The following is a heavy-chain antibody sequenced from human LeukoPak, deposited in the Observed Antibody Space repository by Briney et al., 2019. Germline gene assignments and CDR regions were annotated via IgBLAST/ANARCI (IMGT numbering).Heavy chain of an antibody. J-gene: IGHJ4*02. V-gene: IGHV3-23*01. D-gene: IGHD2-2*01. CDR1: GFTFSTSA. CDR3: AKIQGYCSSTSCYAMWFDY. CDR2: ISGSGGST. Sequence: GGSLRLSCAAPGFTFSTSAMNWVRQAPGKGLEWVSAISGSGGSTYYADSVKGRFTISRDNSKNTLYLQMNSLRAEDTAVYYCAKIQGYCSSTSCYAMWFDYWGQGTLVTVSS.